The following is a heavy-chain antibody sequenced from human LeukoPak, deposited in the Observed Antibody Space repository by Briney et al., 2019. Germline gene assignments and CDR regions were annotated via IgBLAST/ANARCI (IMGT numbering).Heavy chain of an antibody. Sequence: SETLSLTCTVSGGSISNSSYYWAWIRQPPGKGLEWIGSIYYSGNPFYNPYLKSRVTILVDTSNNQFSLEVDSVTAADTAMYYCASQLDTTGYYTGFIDSWGQGALVTVSS. CDR1: GGSISNSSYY. D-gene: IGHD3/OR15-3a*01. V-gene: IGHV4-39*01. CDR3: ASQLDTTGYYTGFIDS. CDR2: IYYSGNP. J-gene: IGHJ4*02.